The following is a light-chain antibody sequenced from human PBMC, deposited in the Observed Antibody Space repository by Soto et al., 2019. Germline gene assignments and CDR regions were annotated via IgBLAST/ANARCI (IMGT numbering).Light chain of an antibody. CDR2: GAS. V-gene: IGKV3-15*01. J-gene: IGKJ1*01. Sequence: EIVLTQSPATLSVSPGERVTLSCRASQSVDINLAWYQQKPGQAPRLLIYGASTRATDMSGTFSGRGSGTEFTLTISNLRPEDFAVYYCQQYRHWPRTFGQGTKVAIK. CDR1: QSVDIN. CDR3: QQYRHWPRT.